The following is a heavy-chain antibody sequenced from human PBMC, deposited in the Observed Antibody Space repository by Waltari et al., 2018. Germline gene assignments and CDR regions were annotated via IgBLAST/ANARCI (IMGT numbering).Heavy chain of an antibody. CDR1: GGTFSSYA. Sequence: QVQLVQSGAEVKKPGSSVKVSCKASGGTFSSYAISWVRQAPGQGLEWMGGIIPIVVTANYAQKFQGRVTITADESTSTAYMELSSLRSEDTAVYYCARAGGITMVRGVRFDYWGQGTLVTVSS. V-gene: IGHV1-69*12. D-gene: IGHD3-10*01. CDR2: IIPIVVTA. J-gene: IGHJ4*02. CDR3: ARAGGITMVRGVRFDY.